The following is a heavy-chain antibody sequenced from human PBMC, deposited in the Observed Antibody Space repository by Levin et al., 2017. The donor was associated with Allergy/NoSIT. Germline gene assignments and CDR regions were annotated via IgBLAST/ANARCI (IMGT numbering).Heavy chain of an antibody. CDR3: ARHFSDWFSGGFYFDY. Sequence: SETLSLTCSVSGGSISSSNYYWGWIRQSPGKGLEWIGSVSSSRSTYYNPSLTSRVTISVDTSKYQFSLKLSSVTAGDTAVYFCARHFSDWFSGGFYFDYWGQGTLVTVSS. D-gene: IGHD3-9*01. CDR2: VSSSRST. CDR1: GGSISSSNYY. V-gene: IGHV4-39*01. J-gene: IGHJ4*02.